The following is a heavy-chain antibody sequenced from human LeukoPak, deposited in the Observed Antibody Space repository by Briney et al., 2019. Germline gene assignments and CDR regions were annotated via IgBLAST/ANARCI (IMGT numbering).Heavy chain of an antibody. J-gene: IGHJ4*02. Sequence: ASVKVSCKASGYTFPDYGISWVRQAPGQGLEWMGWISADIGNTNYAQNFQGRVTMTRDRSTSTGYMELTSLTSDDTAVYYCARDRLGYCGYGSCLLFDNWGQGTLVTVPS. CDR2: ISADIGNT. D-gene: IGHD2-15*01. CDR1: GYTFPDYG. V-gene: IGHV1-18*01. CDR3: ARDRLGYCGYGSCLLFDN.